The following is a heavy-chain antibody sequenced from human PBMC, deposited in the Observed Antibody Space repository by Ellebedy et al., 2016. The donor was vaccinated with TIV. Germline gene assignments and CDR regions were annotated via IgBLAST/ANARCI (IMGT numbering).Heavy chain of an antibody. J-gene: IGHJ4*02. V-gene: IGHV4-38-2*02. D-gene: IGHD1-26*01. Sequence: SETLSLTCSVSGGSISSDYWSWIRQPPGKGLEWIGSIYHSGSTYYNPSLKSRVTISVDTSKNQFSLKLSSVTAADTAVYYCARVVGATPFDYWGQGTLVTVSS. CDR3: ARVVGATPFDY. CDR1: GGSISSDY. CDR2: IYHSGST.